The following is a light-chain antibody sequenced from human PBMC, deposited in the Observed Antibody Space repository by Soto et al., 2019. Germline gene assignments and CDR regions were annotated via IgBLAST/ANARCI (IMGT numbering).Light chain of an antibody. CDR3: SSYTTSSTYV. Sequence: QSALTQPASVSGSPGQSITISCTGTSSDVGAFNYVSWYQQYPDKAPKLMIYDVGNRPSGVSNSFSGSKSGNTASLTISGLQAEDEADYYCSSYTTSSTYVFGTGTKPPS. V-gene: IGLV2-14*01. CDR2: DVG. J-gene: IGLJ1*01. CDR1: SSDVGAFNY.